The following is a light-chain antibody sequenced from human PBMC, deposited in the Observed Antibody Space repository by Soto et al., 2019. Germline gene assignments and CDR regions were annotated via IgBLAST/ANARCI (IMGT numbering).Light chain of an antibody. V-gene: IGKV3-15*01. CDR2: GAS. Sequence: EIVMTQSPATLSVSPGERATLSCRASQRVSSNLGCYQQKPGQAPRLLIYGASTRATGIPARFSGSGSGTEFTLTISSLQSEDFAVYYCQQYNNWPRTFGQGTKVDIK. CDR1: QRVSSN. J-gene: IGKJ1*01. CDR3: QQYNNWPRT.